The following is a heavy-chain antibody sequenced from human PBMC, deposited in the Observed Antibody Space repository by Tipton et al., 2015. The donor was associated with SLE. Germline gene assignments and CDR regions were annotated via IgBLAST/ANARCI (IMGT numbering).Heavy chain of an antibody. J-gene: IGHJ6*02. Sequence: GLVKPSETLSLTCAVYGGSFSGYYWSWIRQPPGKGLEWIGEINHSGSTNYNPSLKSRVAISVDTSKNQFSLKLSSVTAADTAVYYCARDRAPGAAAPSTGMDVWGQGTTVTVSS. CDR3: ARDRAPGAAAPSTGMDV. CDR2: INHSGST. D-gene: IGHD6-13*01. V-gene: IGHV4-34*01. CDR1: GGSFSGYY.